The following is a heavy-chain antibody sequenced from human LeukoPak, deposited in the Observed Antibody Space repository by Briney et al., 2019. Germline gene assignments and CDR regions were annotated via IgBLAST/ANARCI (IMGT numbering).Heavy chain of an antibody. CDR3: ARMGDCSSTSCYSSLGYYYYYMDV. J-gene: IGHJ6*03. D-gene: IGHD2-2*01. CDR1: GFTFSSYS. CDR2: ISSSSSYI. Sequence: GGSLRLSCAASGFTFSSYSMNWVRQAPGKGLEWVSSISSSSSYIYYADSVKGRFTISRDNAKNSLYLQMNSLRAEDTAVYYRARMGDCSSTSCYSSLGYYYYYMDVWGKGTTVTVSS. V-gene: IGHV3-21*01.